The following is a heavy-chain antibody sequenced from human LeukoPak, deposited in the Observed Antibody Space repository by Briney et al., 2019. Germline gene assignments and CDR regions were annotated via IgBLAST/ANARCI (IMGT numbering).Heavy chain of an antibody. J-gene: IGHJ4*02. Sequence: GGSLRLSCAASGFTFSSYSMNWVRQAPGKGLEWVSSISSSSSYIYYADSVKGRFTISRDNAKNSLYLQMNSLRAEDTAVYYCARNRIAVAFYYWGQGTLVTVSS. V-gene: IGHV3-21*01. CDR3: ARNRIAVAFYY. CDR1: GFTFSSYS. D-gene: IGHD6-19*01. CDR2: ISSSSSYI.